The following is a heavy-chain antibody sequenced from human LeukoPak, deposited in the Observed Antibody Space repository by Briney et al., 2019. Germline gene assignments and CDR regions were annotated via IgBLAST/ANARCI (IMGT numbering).Heavy chain of an antibody. CDR2: IYHSGST. Sequence: SETLSLTCAVSGYSISSGYYWGWIRQPPGKGLEWIASIYHSGSTYYNPSLKSRVTISVDTSKNQFSLKLSSVTAADTAVYYCARPSRYYYGSGSYLTKYYFDYWGQGTLVTVSS. CDR1: GYSISSGYY. D-gene: IGHD3-10*01. CDR3: ARPSRYYYGSGSYLTKYYFDY. J-gene: IGHJ4*02. V-gene: IGHV4-38-2*01.